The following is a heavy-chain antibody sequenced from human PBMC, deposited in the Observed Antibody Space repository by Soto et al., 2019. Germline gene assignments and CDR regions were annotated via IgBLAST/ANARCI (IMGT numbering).Heavy chain of an antibody. CDR1: GFTLTNNG. V-gene: IGHV3-30*18. Sequence: PGGSLRRSCVASGFTLTNNGMHWVRQPPGQGLEWVAVISSDGSSKYYGDSVRGRFTISRDNSKNTLFLEMNSLRSEDTAVYYCAKDRGLAESGRWSHYYYGMDVWGQGTTVTVSS. CDR2: ISSDGSSK. CDR3: AKDRGLAESGRWSHYYYGMDV. J-gene: IGHJ6*02. D-gene: IGHD1-26*01.